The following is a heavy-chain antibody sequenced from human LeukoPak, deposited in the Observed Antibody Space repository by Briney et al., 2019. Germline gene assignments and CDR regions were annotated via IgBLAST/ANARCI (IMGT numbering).Heavy chain of an antibody. D-gene: IGHD5-18*01. Sequence: PGGSLRLSCAASGFTFRRFAMDWVRQAPGKGLQWVAFIRFDGSKEDYADAVKGRFTISRDNAKNTLYLQMNRLRVEDTAVYFCAKASGWLIEYWGQGTLVTVSS. J-gene: IGHJ4*02. CDR2: IRFDGSKE. V-gene: IGHV3-30*02. CDR3: AKASGWLIEY. CDR1: GFTFRRFA.